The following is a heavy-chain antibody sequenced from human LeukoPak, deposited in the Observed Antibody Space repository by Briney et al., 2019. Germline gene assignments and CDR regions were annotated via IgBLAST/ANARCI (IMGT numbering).Heavy chain of an antibody. V-gene: IGHV1-69*05. CDR3: AREGGGHPGIGYYYMDV. CDR1: GDTFTSYA. D-gene: IGHD2-15*01. Sequence: SVKVSCKASGDTFTSYAISWVRQAPGQGLEWMGGIIPIFGTANYAQKFQGRVTITTDESTSTAYMELGSLRSEDTAVYYCAREGGGHPGIGYYYMDVWGKGTTVTVSS. J-gene: IGHJ6*03. CDR2: IIPIFGTA.